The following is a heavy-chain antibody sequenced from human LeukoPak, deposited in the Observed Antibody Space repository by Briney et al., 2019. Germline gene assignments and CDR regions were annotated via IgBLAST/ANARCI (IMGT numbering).Heavy chain of an antibody. V-gene: IGHV4-59*01. CDR3: AREGGLYYYYGMDV. D-gene: IGHD1-26*01. J-gene: IGHJ6*02. CDR2: IYSSGST. Sequence: SETLSLTCTVSGGSISSYYWSWIRQPPGKGLEWIGYIYSSGSTNYNPSLKSRVTISVDTSKNQFSLKLSSVTAADTAVYYCAREGGLYYYYGMDVWGQGTTVTVSS. CDR1: GGSISSYY.